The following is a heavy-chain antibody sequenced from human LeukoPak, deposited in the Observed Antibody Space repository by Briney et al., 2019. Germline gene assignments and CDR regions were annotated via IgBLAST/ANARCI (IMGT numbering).Heavy chain of an antibody. CDR3: ARREIPSSGWDY. CDR2: IYPGDSDT. D-gene: IGHD6-19*01. V-gene: IGHV5-51*01. CDR1: GYRFSSYW. J-gene: IGHJ4*02. Sequence: GESLRISCKASGYRFSSYWIGWVRQMPGKGLEWMGIIYPGDSDTRYSPSFQGQVTISVDKSISTAYSQWSSLKASDSAMYYCARREIPSSGWDYWGQGTLVTVSS.